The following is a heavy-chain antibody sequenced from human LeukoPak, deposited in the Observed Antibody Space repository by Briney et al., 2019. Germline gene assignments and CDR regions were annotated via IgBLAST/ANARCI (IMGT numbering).Heavy chain of an antibody. CDR1: GFTFSSYS. V-gene: IGHV3-48*01. CDR2: ISYNGTSI. CDR3: AKVTGRYFDWPDDAFDI. Sequence: GGSLRLSCAASGFTFSSYSMNWVRQAPGKGLEWISYISYNGTSIFYADSLKGRFTISRDNAKNSLFLQMNSLRAEDTAVYYCAKVTGRYFDWPDDAFDIWGQGTMVTVSS. J-gene: IGHJ3*02. D-gene: IGHD3-9*01.